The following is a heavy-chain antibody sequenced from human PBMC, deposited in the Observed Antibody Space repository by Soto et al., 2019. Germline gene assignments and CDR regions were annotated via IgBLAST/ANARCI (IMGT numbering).Heavy chain of an antibody. V-gene: IGHV4-30-2*01. Sequence: QLQLQESGSGLVKPSQTLSLTCAVSGGSISSGGYSWCWIRQPPGNGLEWIGYVYHSGNPYYNQCLKGRVTMSLDRSKKQFSLELGSVTAADTAVYYCARLALVTRIFDYWGQGTLVTVSS. D-gene: IGHD2-21*02. CDR2: VYHSGNP. CDR3: ARLALVTRIFDY. CDR1: GGSISSGGYS. J-gene: IGHJ4*02.